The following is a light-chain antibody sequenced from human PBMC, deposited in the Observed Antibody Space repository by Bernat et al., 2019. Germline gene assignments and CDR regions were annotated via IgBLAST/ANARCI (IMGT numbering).Light chain of an antibody. CDR3: QQLDKFPST. CDR1: QVIGTY. J-gene: IGKJ5*01. Sequence: DIQLTQSPSFLSASVGDRVTITCRASQVIGTYLAWYHQKPGKAPHLLIYGASTLQSGVPSRFSGSGSGTEFTLTISSLQPEDSATYYCQQLDKFPSTLGQGTRLEIK. CDR2: GAS. V-gene: IGKV1-9*01.